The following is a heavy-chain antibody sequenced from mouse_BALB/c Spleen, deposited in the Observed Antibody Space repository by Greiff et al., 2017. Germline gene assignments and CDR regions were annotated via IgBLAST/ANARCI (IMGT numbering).Heavy chain of an antibody. D-gene: IGHD1-1*01. CDR1: GFTFSSYT. J-gene: IGHJ2*01. V-gene: IGHV5-6-4*01. CDR2: ISCGGSYT. CDR3: TRDYYGYVDY. Sequence: EVQLVESGGGLVKPGGSLKLSCAASGFTFSSYTMSWVRQTPEKRLEWVATISCGGSYTYYPDSVKGRFTISRDNAKNTLYLQMSSLKSEDTAMYYCTRDYYGYVDYWGQGTTLTVSS.